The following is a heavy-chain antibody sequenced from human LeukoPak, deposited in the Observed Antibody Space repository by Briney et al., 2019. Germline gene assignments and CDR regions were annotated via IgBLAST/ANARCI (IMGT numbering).Heavy chain of an antibody. CDR1: GGSMSNYY. CDR3: ARVLIAGAAFDY. Sequence: SETLSLTCTVSGGSMSNYYWNWIRQPPGKGLEWIGYIYYGGSTNYSPSLKSRVTISVDTSKNQVSLNLSSVTSADAAVYYCARVLIAGAAFDYRGQGTLVTVSS. D-gene: IGHD2-21*01. J-gene: IGHJ4*02. V-gene: IGHV4-59*01. CDR2: IYYGGST.